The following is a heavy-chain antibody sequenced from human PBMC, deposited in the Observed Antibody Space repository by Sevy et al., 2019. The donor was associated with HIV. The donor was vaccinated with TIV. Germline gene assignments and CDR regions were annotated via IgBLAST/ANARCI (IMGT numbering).Heavy chain of an antibody. D-gene: IGHD4-17*01. CDR1: GGSISSSNW. CDR3: ARGGYGDYANDAFDI. Sequence: SETLSLTCAVSGGSISSSNWWSWVRQPPGKGLEWIGEIYHSGSTNYNPSLKSRVTISVDKSKNQFSLKLSSVTAADTAMYYCARGGYGDYANDAFDIWGQGTMVTVSS. J-gene: IGHJ3*02. CDR2: IYHSGST. V-gene: IGHV4-4*02.